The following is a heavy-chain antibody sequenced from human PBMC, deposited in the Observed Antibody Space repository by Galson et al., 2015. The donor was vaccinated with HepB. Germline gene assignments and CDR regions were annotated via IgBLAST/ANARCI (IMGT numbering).Heavy chain of an antibody. J-gene: IGHJ6*01. V-gene: IGHV1-69*05. CDR2: FIPVFHIP. D-gene: IGHD1-14*01. CDR3: ARELQPGMDV. CDR1: GDTFSSHA. Sequence: SVKVSCQASGDTFSSHAISWVRQAPGQGLEWVGGFIPVFHIPKYAQNVPGRVTLTTDESTSTAYMELSRLRSDETAVYYCARELQPGMDVWGQGTTVTVSS.